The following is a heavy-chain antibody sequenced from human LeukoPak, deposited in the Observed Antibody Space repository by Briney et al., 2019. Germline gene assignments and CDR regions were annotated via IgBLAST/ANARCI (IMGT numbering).Heavy chain of an antibody. D-gene: IGHD3-3*01. CDR3: AMPYYDFWSGYYARGNFQH. CDR1: GYTFTGYY. Sequence: WASVKVSCKASGYTFTGYYMHWVRQAPGQGLEWMGWINPNSGGTNYAQKFQGRVTMTRDTSISTAYMELSRLRSDDTAVYYCAMPYYDFWSGYYARGNFQHWGQGTLVTVSS. CDR2: INPNSGGT. V-gene: IGHV1-2*02. J-gene: IGHJ1*01.